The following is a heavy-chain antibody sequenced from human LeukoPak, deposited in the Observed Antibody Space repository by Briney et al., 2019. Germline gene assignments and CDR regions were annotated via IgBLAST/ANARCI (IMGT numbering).Heavy chain of an antibody. Sequence: GGSLRLSCAPSGFTFCVYVMHCVRAAPGGGMEWVTVIWNDGSNTYYTVSVKGRFTISRDNSNNTLYLQTNSLRAEDTAMYSCARASGPFDYWGQGTLVTVSS. D-gene: IGHD3-10*01. J-gene: IGHJ4*02. CDR3: ARASGPFDY. V-gene: IGHV3-33*01. CDR1: GFTFCVYV. CDR2: IWNDGSNT.